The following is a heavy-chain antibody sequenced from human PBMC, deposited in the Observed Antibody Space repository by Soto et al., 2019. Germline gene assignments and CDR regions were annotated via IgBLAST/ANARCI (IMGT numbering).Heavy chain of an antibody. J-gene: IGHJ6*02. CDR1: GYTLTELS. V-gene: IGHV1-24*01. CDR2: FDPEDGET. CDR3: ATAVMAAAGTWYYYGMDV. D-gene: IGHD6-13*01. Sequence: ASLKVSCKVSGYTLTELSMHWVRQAPGKGLEWMGGFDPEDGETIYAQKFQGRVTMTEDTSTDTAYMELSSLRSEDTAVYYCATAVMAAAGTWYYYGMDVWGQGTTVTVSS.